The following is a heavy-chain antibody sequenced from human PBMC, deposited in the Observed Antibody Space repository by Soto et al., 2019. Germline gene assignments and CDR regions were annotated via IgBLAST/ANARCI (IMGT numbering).Heavy chain of an antibody. CDR2: IHSSGGT. J-gene: IGHJ4*02. CDR1: GASIKSRNYF. CDR3: GRLAEAATGHTDFDF. Sequence: QLQLQETGPGLVKPSETLSLTCTVSGASIKSRNYFWGWIRQPPGKGLEFVGSIHSSGGTYYNPSLRIRVTVSVDLSNSHFSLSLKSLTATDTAVYYCGRLAEAATGHTDFDFWGQGTLVTVSS. D-gene: IGHD2-15*01. V-gene: IGHV4-39*02.